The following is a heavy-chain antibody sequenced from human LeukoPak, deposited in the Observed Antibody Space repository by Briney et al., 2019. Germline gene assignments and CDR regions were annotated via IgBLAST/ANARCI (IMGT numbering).Heavy chain of an antibody. CDR3: TRGGCSSTSCYAVVFFDY. CDR2: IRSKAYGGTT. Sequence: GGSLRLSCTASGFTFGDYAMSWFRQAPGKGLEWVGFIRSKAYGGTTEYAASVKGRFTISRDDSKSIAYLQMNSLKTEDTAVYYCTRGGCSSTSCYAVVFFDYWGQGTLVTVSS. V-gene: IGHV3-49*03. D-gene: IGHD2-2*01. J-gene: IGHJ4*02. CDR1: GFTFGDYA.